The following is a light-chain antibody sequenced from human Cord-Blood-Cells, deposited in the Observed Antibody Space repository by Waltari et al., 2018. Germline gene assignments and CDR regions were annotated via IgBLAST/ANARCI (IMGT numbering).Light chain of an antibody. CDR3: QPVNSYPWT. CDR2: ATA. Sequence: QLTASPSSVAASVGDRVTITCRASQGISSYLACYQKKPGKAPKLQSYATATLPSGVPSTFRGSGSGTDFPPTTSSLQREDFATYYCQPVNSYPWTFSQGTKGEVK. V-gene: IGKV1-9*01. CDR1: QGISSY. J-gene: IGKJ1*01.